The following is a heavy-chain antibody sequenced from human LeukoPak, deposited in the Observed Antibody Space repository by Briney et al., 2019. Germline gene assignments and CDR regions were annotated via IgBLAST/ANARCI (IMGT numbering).Heavy chain of an antibody. CDR3: ARTLPRIYYDSSGTDAFDI. D-gene: IGHD3-22*01. J-gene: IGHJ3*02. CDR2: INSDGSST. CDR1: GFTFSSYW. V-gene: IGHV3-74*01. Sequence: GRSLRLSCAASGFTFSSYWMHWVRQAPGKGLVWVSRINSDGSSTSYADSVKGRFTISRDNAKNTLYLQMNSLRAEDTAVYYCARTLPRIYYDSSGTDAFDIWGQGTMVTVSS.